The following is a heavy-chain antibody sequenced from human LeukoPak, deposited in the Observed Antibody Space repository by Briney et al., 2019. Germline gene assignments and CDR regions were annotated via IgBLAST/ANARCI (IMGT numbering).Heavy chain of an antibody. V-gene: IGHV4-39*01. CDR1: GGSISSSSYY. CDR3: ARQASGSYYAGCDY. J-gene: IGHJ4*02. D-gene: IGHD1-26*01. CDR2: IYYSGST. Sequence: PSETLSLTCTVSGGSISSSSYYWGWIRQPPGKGLEWIGSIYYSGSTYYNPSLKSRVTISVDTSKNQFSLKLSSVTAADTAVYYCARQASGSYYAGCDYWGQGTLVTVSS.